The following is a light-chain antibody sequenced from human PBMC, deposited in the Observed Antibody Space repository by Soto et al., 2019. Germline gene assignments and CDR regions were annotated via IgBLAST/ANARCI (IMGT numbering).Light chain of an antibody. V-gene: IGLV2-23*01. CDR1: SSDIGNYNL. Sequence: QSVLTQPASVSGSPGQSITISCTGTSSDIGNYNLVSWYQHHPDKAPKLIIYEAYKRPSGVSNRFFGSESGNTASLTISGLQAEDEADYYCCSYAGSSTVVFGGGTQLTVL. CDR2: EAY. J-gene: IGLJ2*01. CDR3: CSYAGSSTVV.